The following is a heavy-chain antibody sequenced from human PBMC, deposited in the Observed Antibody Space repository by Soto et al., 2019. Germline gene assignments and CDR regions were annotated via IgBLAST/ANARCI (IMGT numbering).Heavy chain of an antibody. V-gene: IGHV3-66*01. J-gene: IGHJ3*02. CDR1: GFTVSSNY. D-gene: IGHD2-15*01. CDR3: ARDRCSGGSCFAFDI. Sequence: PGGSLRLSCAASGFTVSSNYMSWVRQAPGKGLEWVSVIYSGGSTYYADSVKGRFTISRDNSKNTLYLQMNSLRAEDTAVYYCARDRCSGGSCFAFDIWGQGTRVTVSS. CDR2: IYSGGST.